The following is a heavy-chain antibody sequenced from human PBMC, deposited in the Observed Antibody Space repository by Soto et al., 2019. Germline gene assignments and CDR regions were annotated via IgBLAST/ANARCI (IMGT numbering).Heavy chain of an antibody. CDR2: ISSSSSYI. D-gene: IGHD6-6*01. CDR3: ATSGAYSSSSKGHFSFYYFDY. J-gene: IGHJ4*02. CDR1: GFTFSSYS. V-gene: IGHV3-21*01. Sequence: GGSLRLSCAASGFTFSSYSMNWVRQAPGKGLEWVSSISSSSSYIYYADSVKGRFTISRDNAKNSLYLQMNSLRAEDTAVYYCATSGAYSSSSKGHFSFYYFDYWGQGTLVTVSS.